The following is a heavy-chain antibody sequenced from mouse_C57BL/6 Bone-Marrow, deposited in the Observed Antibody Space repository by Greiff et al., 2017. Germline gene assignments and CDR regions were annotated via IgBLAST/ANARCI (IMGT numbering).Heavy chain of an antibody. V-gene: IGHV14-4*01. Sequence: EVQLQQSGAELVRPGASVKLSCTASGFNIKDDYMHWVKQRPEQGLEWIGWIDPENGDTEYASKFQGKATITVDTSSNTAYLQLSSLTSEDTAVYYCTTYYYGSSWYFDVWGTGTTVTVSS. D-gene: IGHD1-1*01. J-gene: IGHJ1*03. CDR1: GFNIKDDY. CDR3: TTYYYGSSWYFDV. CDR2: IDPENGDT.